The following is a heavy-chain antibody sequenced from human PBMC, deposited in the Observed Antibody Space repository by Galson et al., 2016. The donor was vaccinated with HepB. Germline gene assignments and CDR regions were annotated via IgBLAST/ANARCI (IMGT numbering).Heavy chain of an antibody. V-gene: IGHV3-23*01. Sequence: SLRLSCAASGFTFSTYYMIWIRQAPGKGLEWVSAISGSGVITYYADSVKGRFTISRDNSKNTLYLQMNSLRAEDTAVYYCAKDQKRRLLSPITVAGTDYWGQGTLVTVSS. D-gene: IGHD6-19*01. CDR3: AKDQKRRLLSPITVAGTDY. CDR1: GFTFSTYY. J-gene: IGHJ4*02. CDR2: ISGSGVIT.